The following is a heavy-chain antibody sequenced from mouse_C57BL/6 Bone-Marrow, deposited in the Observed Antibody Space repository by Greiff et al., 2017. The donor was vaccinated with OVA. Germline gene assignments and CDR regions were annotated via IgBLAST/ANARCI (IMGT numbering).Heavy chain of an antibody. CDR1: GYTFTSYW. Sequence: VQLQQPGAELVKPGASVKLSCKASGYTFTSYWMHWVKQRPIQGLEWIGNIDPSDSETHYNQKFKDKATLTVDKSSSTAYMQLSSLTSEDSAVYYCAVIYYYGSSYDFDYWGQGTTLTVSS. J-gene: IGHJ2*01. CDR3: AVIYYYGSSYDFDY. V-gene: IGHV1-52*01. D-gene: IGHD1-1*01. CDR2: IDPSDSET.